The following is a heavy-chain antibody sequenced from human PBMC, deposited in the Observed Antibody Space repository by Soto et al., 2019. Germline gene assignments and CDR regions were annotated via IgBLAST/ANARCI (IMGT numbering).Heavy chain of an antibody. Sequence: HPGGSLRLSCAASGFSFVNYAMNWVRQAPGKGLEWVSGLSGSGTSTYYADSVKGRFTISRDNSRDTLFLQMNSLTADDTAVYHCAKATTNGGWFNPFDSWGQGALVTVSS. CDR2: LSGSGTST. J-gene: IGHJ4*02. D-gene: IGHD6-19*01. CDR3: AKATTNGGWFNPFDS. V-gene: IGHV3-23*01. CDR1: GFSFVNYA.